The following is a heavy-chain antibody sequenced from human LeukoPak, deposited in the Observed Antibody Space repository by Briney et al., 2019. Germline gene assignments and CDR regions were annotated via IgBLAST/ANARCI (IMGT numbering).Heavy chain of an antibody. J-gene: IGHJ3*02. CDR3: ARDMEFLGFDI. D-gene: IGHD3-3*01. Sequence: SETLSLTCTVSGSSFSSGSYYWSWIRQPPGKGLEWIGYIYYSGSTNYNPSLKSRVTISVDTSKNQFSLKLSSVTAADTAVYYCARDMEFLGFDIWGQGTMVTVSS. V-gene: IGHV4-61*01. CDR1: GSSFSSGSYY. CDR2: IYYSGST.